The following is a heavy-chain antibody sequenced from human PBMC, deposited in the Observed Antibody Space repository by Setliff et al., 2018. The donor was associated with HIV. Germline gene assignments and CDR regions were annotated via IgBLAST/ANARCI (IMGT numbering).Heavy chain of an antibody. J-gene: IGHJ3*02. CDR3: AKDGDYRSGDYDAFDI. V-gene: IGHV3-30*02. CDR2: INYDENSE. D-gene: IGHD6-25*01. Sequence: GESLKISCAASGFTFTAHGMHWVRQAPDKGLEWVAFINYDENSEYYADSVKGRATISRDNFRNTVDLQMNNLRPEDTAVYYCAKDGDYRSGDYDAFDIWGQGTMVTVSS. CDR1: GFTFTAHG.